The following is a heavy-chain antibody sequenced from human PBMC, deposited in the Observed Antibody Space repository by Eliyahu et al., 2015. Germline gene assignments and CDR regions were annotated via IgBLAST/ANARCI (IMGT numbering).Heavy chain of an antibody. CDR3: AKARRTEGYYDIGE. Sequence: EVQLLESGGGLVQPGGSLRLSXAASGFTFSSXAMNWVRQAPGKGLEWVSSISGGGGSTYYADSVKGRFTISRDNSKNTLSLQMHSLRAEDTAVYYCAKARRTEGYYDIGEWGQGTLVTVSS. V-gene: IGHV3-23*01. CDR2: ISGGGGST. D-gene: IGHD3-22*01. CDR1: GFTFSSXA. J-gene: IGHJ4*02.